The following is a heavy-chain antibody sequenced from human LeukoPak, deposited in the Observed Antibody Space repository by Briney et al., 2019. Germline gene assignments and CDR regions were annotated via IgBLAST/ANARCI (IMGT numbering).Heavy chain of an antibody. D-gene: IGHD6-19*01. CDR2: ISGSGGST. CDR1: GFTFSSYA. CDR3: ARGIKYSSGYYYGMDV. J-gene: IGHJ6*02. V-gene: IGHV3-23*01. Sequence: PGGSLRLSCAASGFTFSSYAMSWVRQAPGKGLEWVSAISGSGGSTYYADSVKGRFTISRDNSKNTLYLQMNSLRAEDTAVYYCARGIKYSSGYYYGMDVWGQGTTVTVSS.